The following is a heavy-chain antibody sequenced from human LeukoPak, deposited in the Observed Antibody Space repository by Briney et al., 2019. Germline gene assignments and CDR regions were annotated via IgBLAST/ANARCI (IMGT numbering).Heavy chain of an antibody. CDR2: INPSGGST. V-gene: IGHV1-46*01. J-gene: IGHJ4*02. CDR1: GYTFTGYY. Sequence: ASVKVSCKASGYTFTGYYMHWVRQAPGQGLEWMGIINPSGGSTSYAQKFQGRVTMTRDTSTSTVYMELSSLRSEDMAVYYCAREYYDILTGYYPRYFDYWGQGTLVTVSS. D-gene: IGHD3-9*01. CDR3: AREYYDILTGYYPRYFDY.